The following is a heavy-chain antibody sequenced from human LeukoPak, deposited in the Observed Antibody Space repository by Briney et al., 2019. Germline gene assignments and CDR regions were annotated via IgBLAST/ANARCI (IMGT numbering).Heavy chain of an antibody. CDR3: ATYKNWVAGDV. D-gene: IGHD7-27*01. Sequence: GGSLRLSCAASGFTFSDYWVTWVRQAPGKGPEWVASIKEDGSEEYCVDSVKGRFTVSRDNAQKSLFLQMNSLRVEDTAVYYCATYKNWVAGDVWGQGTTVSVSS. J-gene: IGHJ6*02. V-gene: IGHV3-7*01. CDR2: IKEDGSEE. CDR1: GFTFSDYW.